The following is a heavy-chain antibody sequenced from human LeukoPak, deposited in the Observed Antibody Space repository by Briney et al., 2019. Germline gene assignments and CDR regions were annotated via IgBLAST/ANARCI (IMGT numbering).Heavy chain of an antibody. CDR3: ARETLDYPDY. V-gene: IGHV4-4*02. CDR2: IYHSGST. CDR1: GASISSTKW. Sequence: SETLSLTCAVSGASISSTKWWSWVRQPPGKGLEWIGEIYHSGSTNYNPSLKSRVTMSVDKSRNQFSLKLTSVTAADTAVYYCARETLDYPDYWGQGTLVTVSS. J-gene: IGHJ4*02. D-gene: IGHD4-11*01.